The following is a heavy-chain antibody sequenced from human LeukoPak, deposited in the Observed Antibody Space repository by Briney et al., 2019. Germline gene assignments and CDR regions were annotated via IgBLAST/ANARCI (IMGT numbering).Heavy chain of an antibody. D-gene: IGHD5-12*01. V-gene: IGHV3-30*18. CDR2: ISYDGSNK. CDR1: GFTFSSYG. J-gene: IGHJ4*02. Sequence: GGSLRLSCAASGFTFSSYGMHWVRQAPGKGLEWVAVISYDGSNKYYTDSVKGRFTISRDNSKNTLYLQMNSLRAEDTAVYYCAKASGGGGYDFDYWGQGTLVTVSS. CDR3: AKASGGGGYDFDY.